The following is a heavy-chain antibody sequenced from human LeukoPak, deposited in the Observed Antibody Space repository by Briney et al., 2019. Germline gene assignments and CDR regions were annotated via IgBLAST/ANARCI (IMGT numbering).Heavy chain of an antibody. D-gene: IGHD2-8*02. CDR1: GYTFTNYD. CDR2: MNPNSGNT. J-gene: IGHJ4*02. Sequence: GASVKVSCETSGYTFTNYDINWVRQASGQGLEWMGWMNPNSGNTDYAQNFRGRVTFTRDTSTRTAYMGLTSLRSEDTAVYYCARSRFGRGVDFDYWGQGTLVTASS. CDR3: ARSRFGRGVDFDY. V-gene: IGHV1-8*03.